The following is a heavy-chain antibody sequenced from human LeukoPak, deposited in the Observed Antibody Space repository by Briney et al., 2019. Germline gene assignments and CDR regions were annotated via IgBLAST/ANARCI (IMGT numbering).Heavy chain of an antibody. CDR3: ASDTLYGSGSYYTVKYYYYMDV. CDR2: IKQDGSEK. J-gene: IGHJ6*03. Sequence: GGSLRLSCAASGFTFSSYWMSWVRQAPGKGLEWVANIKQDGSEKYYVDSVKGRFTISRDNAKNSLYLQMNSLRAEDTAVYYCASDTLYGSGSYYTVKYYYYMDVWGKGTTVTVSS. D-gene: IGHD3-10*01. CDR1: GFTFSSYW. V-gene: IGHV3-7*01.